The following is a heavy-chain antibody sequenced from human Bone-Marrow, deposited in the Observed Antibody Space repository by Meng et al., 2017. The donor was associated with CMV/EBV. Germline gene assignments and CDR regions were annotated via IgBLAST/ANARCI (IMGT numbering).Heavy chain of an antibody. CDR2: ISRNSASI. D-gene: IGHD4-17*01. V-gene: IGHV3-21*01. J-gene: IGHJ4*02. CDR1: GFIFSNYR. Sequence: GGSLRLSCAASGFIFSNYRMNWVRQAPGKGLEWVSFISRNSASIYYADSVKGRFTISRDNAKNSLYLQMNSLRAEDTAVYYCSRDPPSGATFDSWGTGTLVTVSS. CDR3: SRDPPSGATFDS.